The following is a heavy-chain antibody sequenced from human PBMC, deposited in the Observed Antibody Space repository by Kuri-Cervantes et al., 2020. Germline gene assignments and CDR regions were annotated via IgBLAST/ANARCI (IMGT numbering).Heavy chain of an antibody. D-gene: IGHD3-22*01. CDR2: IWYDGSNK. Sequence: GESLKISCAASGFTFSSYGMHWVRQAPGKGLEWVAVIWYDGSNKYYADSVKGRFTISRDNSKNTLYLQMNSLRAEDTAVYYCARDFGYLAAPLYGMDVWGQGTTVTVSS. CDR1: GFTFSSYG. J-gene: IGHJ6*02. CDR3: ARDFGYLAAPLYGMDV. V-gene: IGHV3-33*01.